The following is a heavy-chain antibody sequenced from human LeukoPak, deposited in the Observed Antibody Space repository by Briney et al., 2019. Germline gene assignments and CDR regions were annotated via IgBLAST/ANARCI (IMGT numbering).Heavy chain of an antibody. V-gene: IGHV4-4*07. CDR2: IYTSGST. CDR3: ARILGYCSGGSCYDDAFDI. CDR1: GGSISSYY. Sequence: SETLSLTCTVSGGSISSYYWSWIRQPAGKGLEWIGRIYTSGSTNHNPSLKSRVTMSVDTSKNQFSLKLSSVTAADTAVYYCARILGYCSGGSCYDDAFDIWGQGTMVTVSS. J-gene: IGHJ3*02. D-gene: IGHD2-15*01.